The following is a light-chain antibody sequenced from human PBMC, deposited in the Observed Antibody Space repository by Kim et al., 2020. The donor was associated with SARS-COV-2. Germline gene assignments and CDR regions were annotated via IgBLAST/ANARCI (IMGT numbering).Light chain of an antibody. CDR1: QDISNY. CDR3: QQYDNLPPRLT. CDR2: DAS. J-gene: IGKJ4*01. V-gene: IGKV1-33*01. Sequence: DIQMTQSPSSLSASVGDRVTITCQASQDISNYLNWYQQKPGKAPKLLIYDASNLETGVPSRFSGSGSGTDFTFTISSLQPEDIATYCCQQYDNLPPRLTFGGGTKLEI.